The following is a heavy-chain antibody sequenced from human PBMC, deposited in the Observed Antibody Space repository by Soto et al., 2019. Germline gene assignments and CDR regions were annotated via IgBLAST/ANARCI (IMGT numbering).Heavy chain of an antibody. V-gene: IGHV3-30*18. J-gene: IGHJ4*02. CDR2: ISYDGTNT. Sequence: GGSLRLSCAASGLTFSNYAMHWVRQAPGKGLEYLAIISYDGTNTYYADSVKGRFTISRDNSKNTLYLQMNSLRAEDTAVYYCAKDGETKQWLRYFDYWGQGILVTVSS. CDR3: AKDGETKQWLRYFDY. CDR1: GLTFSNYA. D-gene: IGHD6-19*01.